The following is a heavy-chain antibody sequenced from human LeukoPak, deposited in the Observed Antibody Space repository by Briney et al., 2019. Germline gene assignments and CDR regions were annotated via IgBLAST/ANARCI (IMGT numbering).Heavy chain of an antibody. CDR2: ISSSGSTI. D-gene: IGHD3-16*02. Sequence: GGSLRLSCEASGFTFSDYYMSWIRQAPGKGLEWVSYISSSGSTIYYADSVKGRFAISRDNAKNSLYLQMNSLRAEDTAVYYCARGGYDYVWGSYRRRNYYYYGMDVWGQGTTVTVSS. J-gene: IGHJ6*02. CDR1: GFTFSDYY. V-gene: IGHV3-11*01. CDR3: ARGGYDYVWGSYRRRNYYYYGMDV.